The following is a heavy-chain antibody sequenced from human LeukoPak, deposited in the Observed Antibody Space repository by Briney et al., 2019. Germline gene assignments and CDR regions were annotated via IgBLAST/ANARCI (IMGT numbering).Heavy chain of an antibody. V-gene: IGHV3-53*01. CDR1: GFTVSSNY. CDR2: IYSGGST. Sequence: GGSLRLSCAASGFTVSSNYMSWVRQAPGKGLEWVSVIYSGGSTYYADSVKGRFTISRDNAKNSLYLQMASLRAEDTAVYYCARNPDYYYGLDVWGQGATVTVSS. CDR3: ARNPDYYYGLDV. J-gene: IGHJ6*02.